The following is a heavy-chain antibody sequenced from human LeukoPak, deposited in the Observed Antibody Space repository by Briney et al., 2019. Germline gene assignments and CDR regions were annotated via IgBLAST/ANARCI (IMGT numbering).Heavy chain of an antibody. Sequence: GGSLRLSCAASGSTFSSYWMSWVRQAPGKGLEWVANIKQDGSEKYYVDSVKGRFTISRDNAKNSLYLQMNSLRAEDTAVYYCARVTLSVLRYFDWLFLNFDYWGQGTLVTVSS. V-gene: IGHV3-7*01. CDR2: IKQDGSEK. J-gene: IGHJ4*02. CDR3: ARVTLSVLRYFDWLFLNFDY. CDR1: GSTFSSYW. D-gene: IGHD3-9*01.